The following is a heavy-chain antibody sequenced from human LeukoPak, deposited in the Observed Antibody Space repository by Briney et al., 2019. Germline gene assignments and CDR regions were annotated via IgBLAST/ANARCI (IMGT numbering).Heavy chain of an antibody. D-gene: IGHD2-2*01. CDR3: ARQVGSCSSTSCYRALEIDY. V-gene: IGHV4-59*08. CDR1: GGSISSYY. Sequence: SETLSLTCTVSGGSISSYYWSWIRQPPGKGLERIGYIYYSGSTNYNPSLKSRVTISVDTSKNQFSLKLSSVTAADTAVYYCARQVGSCSSTSCYRALEIDYWGQGTLVTVSS. CDR2: IYYSGST. J-gene: IGHJ4*02.